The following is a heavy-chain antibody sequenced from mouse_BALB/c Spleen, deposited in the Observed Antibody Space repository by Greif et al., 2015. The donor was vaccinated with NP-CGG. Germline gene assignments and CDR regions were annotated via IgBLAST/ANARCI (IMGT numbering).Heavy chain of an antibody. V-gene: IGHV1S81*02. CDR3: ARHYGSSLDY. CDR2: INPSNGRT. CDR1: GYTFTSYW. J-gene: IGHJ2*01. Sequence: VQLQQSGAELVKPGASVKLSCKASGYTFTSYWMHWVKQRPGQGLEWIGEINPSNGRTNYNEKFKSKATLTVDKSSSTAYMQLSSLTSEDSAVYYCARHYGSSLDYWGQGTTLTVSS. D-gene: IGHD1-1*01.